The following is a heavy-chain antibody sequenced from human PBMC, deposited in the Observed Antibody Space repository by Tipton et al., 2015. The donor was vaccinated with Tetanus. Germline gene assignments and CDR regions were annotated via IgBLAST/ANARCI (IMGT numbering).Heavy chain of an antibody. V-gene: IGHV4-31*11. CDR2: IYHSGST. D-gene: IGHD6-13*01. J-gene: IGHJ5*02. CDR3: ARDPGIGSAGLWFDP. Sequence: TLSLTCAVSGGSITSDNHYWSWIRQPPGKGLEWIGYIYHSGSTYYNASLKSRLDISLDTAKNQSSLRLTSVTVADTAVYYCARDPGIGSAGLWFDPWGQGTLVTVSS. CDR1: GGSITSDNHY.